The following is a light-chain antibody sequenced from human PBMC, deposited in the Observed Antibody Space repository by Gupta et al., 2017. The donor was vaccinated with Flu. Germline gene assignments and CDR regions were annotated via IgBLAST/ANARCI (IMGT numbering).Light chain of an antibody. CDR1: SSDVGGYYN. J-gene: IGLJ1*01. CDR3: SSYTSSNSLYV. CDR2: EVN. Sequence: QSALTQSASVSGSPGQSITISCTGTSSDVGGYYNVSWYQQYPGKAPKLMIYEVNNRPSGVSNRFSGSKSGNTASLTISGLQAEDEADYYCSSYTSSNSLYVFGTGTKVTVL. V-gene: IGLV2-14*01.